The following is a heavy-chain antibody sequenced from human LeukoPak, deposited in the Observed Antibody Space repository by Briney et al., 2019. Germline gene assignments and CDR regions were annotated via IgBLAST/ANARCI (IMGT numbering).Heavy chain of an antibody. Sequence: GGSLRLSCVASGLTVSGHWMRWVRQAPGKGLVWVSRIKYDGSSTSYADSVKGRFTISRDDAKKTLFLQMHSLRVEDTAVYYCARRDYFDYWGQGTLVTVSS. V-gene: IGHV3-74*01. CDR2: IKYDGSST. J-gene: IGHJ4*02. CDR1: GLTVSGHW. CDR3: ARRDYFDY.